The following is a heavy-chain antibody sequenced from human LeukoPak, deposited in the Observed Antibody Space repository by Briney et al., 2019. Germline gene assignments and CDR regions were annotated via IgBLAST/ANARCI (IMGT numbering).Heavy chain of an antibody. CDR1: GTLFTTYS. CDR2: SYPGESDP. J-gene: IGHJ6*03. CDR3: ARGAYGVNSYMDV. Sequence: ISSQGSGTLFTTYSIGGVRQLPGKGLEWMVDSYPGESDPSYSRSFQGQVPISDDPSITTASLECGSLKASDTAMYYCARGAYGVNSYMDVWGKGTTVTVSS. V-gene: IGHV5-51*06. D-gene: IGHD2-8*01.